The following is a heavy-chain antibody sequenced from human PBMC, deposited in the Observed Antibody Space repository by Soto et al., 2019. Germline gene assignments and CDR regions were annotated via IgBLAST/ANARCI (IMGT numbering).Heavy chain of an antibody. CDR1: GFTFSSYA. J-gene: IGHJ4*02. CDR2: ISGSGGST. CDR3: VKSFGRRDYDFWSGYSSSEDY. V-gene: IGHV3-23*01. Sequence: GGSLRLSCAASGFTFSSYAMSWVRQAPGKGLEWVSAISGSGGSTYYADSVKGRFTISRDNSKNTLYLQMNSLRAEDTAVYYCVKSFGRRDYDFWSGYSSSEDYWGQGTLVTVSS. D-gene: IGHD3-3*01.